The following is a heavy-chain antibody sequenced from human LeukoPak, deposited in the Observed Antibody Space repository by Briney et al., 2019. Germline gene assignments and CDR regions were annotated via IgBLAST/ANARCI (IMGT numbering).Heavy chain of an antibody. CDR3: ARGSQSYYYDSSGYYFFDY. D-gene: IGHD3-22*01. V-gene: IGHV4-59*01. Sequence: SETLSLTCTVSGGSFSRYYWSWIRQPPGKGLEWIGRIYYSGSTSTNYNPSLKSRVTISLDTSKNQFSLKLSSVTAADTAVYYCARGSQSYYYDSSGYYFFDYWGQGTLVTVSS. CDR2: IYYSGSTST. J-gene: IGHJ4*02. CDR1: GGSFSRYY.